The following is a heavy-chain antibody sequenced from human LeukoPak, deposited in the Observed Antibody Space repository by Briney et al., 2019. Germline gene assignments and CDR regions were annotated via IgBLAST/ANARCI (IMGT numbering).Heavy chain of an antibody. CDR2: ISSSGSTI. D-gene: IGHD5-18*01. V-gene: IGHV3-48*03. Sequence: GGSLRLSCAASGFTFSSYEMNWVRQAPGKGLKWVSYISSSGSTIYYADSVKGRFTISRDNAKNSLYLQMNSLRAEDTAVYYCARGSVDTAMAGDYWGQGTLVTVSS. CDR3: ARGSVDTAMAGDY. J-gene: IGHJ4*02. CDR1: GFTFSSYE.